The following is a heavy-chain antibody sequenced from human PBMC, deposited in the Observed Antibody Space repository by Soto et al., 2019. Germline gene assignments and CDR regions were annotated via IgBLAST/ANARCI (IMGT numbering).Heavy chain of an antibody. Sequence: SETLSLICAVYGGSFSGFYWSWIRQPPGKGLEWIGEINHSGSTNYNPSLKSRVTISVDTSKNQFSLKLSSVTAADTAVYYCARGGGRYCSSTSCYYFDYWGQGTLVTVSS. CDR3: ARGGGRYCSSTSCYYFDY. CDR2: INHSGST. CDR1: GGSFSGFY. V-gene: IGHV4-34*01. D-gene: IGHD2-2*01. J-gene: IGHJ4*02.